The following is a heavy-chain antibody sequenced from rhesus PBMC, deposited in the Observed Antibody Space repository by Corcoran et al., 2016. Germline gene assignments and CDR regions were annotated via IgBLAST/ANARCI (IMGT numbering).Heavy chain of an antibody. J-gene: IGHJ4*01. Sequence: QVQLQQWGEGLVKPSETQSLTCAVSGGSISDSYYWSWIRQPPGKGLEWIGYIYGSGGSTDYNPSLKSRVTISTDTSKNQFSLKLSSVTAADTAVYYCARVGLQYLDWTHDYWGQGVLVTVSS. CDR3: ARVGLQYLDWTHDY. CDR1: GGSISDSYY. CDR2: IYGSGGST. D-gene: IGHD3-3*01. V-gene: IGHV4-106*01.